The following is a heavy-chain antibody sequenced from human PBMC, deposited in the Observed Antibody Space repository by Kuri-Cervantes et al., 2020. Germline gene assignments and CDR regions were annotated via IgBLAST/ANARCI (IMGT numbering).Heavy chain of an antibody. V-gene: IGHV1-18*01. D-gene: IGHD6-6*01. Sequence: ASVKVSCKASGYTFTSYGISWVRQAPGQGLEWMGWISAYNGNTNYAQKFQGRVTMTRNTSISTAYMELSSLRSEDTAVYYCARDRRSIAARVFWNWGQGTLVTVSS. CDR2: ISAYNGNT. CDR3: ARDRRSIAARVFWN. J-gene: IGHJ4*02. CDR1: GYTFTSYG.